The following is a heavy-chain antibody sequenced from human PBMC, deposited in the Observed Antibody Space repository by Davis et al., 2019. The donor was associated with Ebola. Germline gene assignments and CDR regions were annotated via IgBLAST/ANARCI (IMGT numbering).Heavy chain of an antibody. Sequence: PGGSLRLSCAASGFTVSSNYMSWVRQAPGKGLEWVSVIYSGGSTYYADSVKGRFTISRDNSKNTLYLQMNSLRAEDTAVYYCARAGDWGCYYYGMDVWGQGTTVTVSS. D-gene: IGHD7-27*01. CDR1: GFTVSSNY. CDR2: IYSGGST. J-gene: IGHJ6*02. CDR3: ARAGDWGCYYYGMDV. V-gene: IGHV3-53*01.